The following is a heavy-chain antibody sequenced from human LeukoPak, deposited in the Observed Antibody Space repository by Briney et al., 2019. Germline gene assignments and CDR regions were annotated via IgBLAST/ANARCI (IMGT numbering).Heavy chain of an antibody. J-gene: IGHJ5*02. CDR3: ARGGSITGTTWFDP. Sequence: ASVKVTCKASGYTFTSYDINWVRQATGQGLEWMGWMNPNSGNTGYAQKFQGRVTMTRNTSISTAYMELSSLRSEDTAVYYCARGGSITGTTWFDPWGQGTLVTVSS. CDR2: MNPNSGNT. D-gene: IGHD1-7*01. CDR1: GYTFTSYD. V-gene: IGHV1-8*01.